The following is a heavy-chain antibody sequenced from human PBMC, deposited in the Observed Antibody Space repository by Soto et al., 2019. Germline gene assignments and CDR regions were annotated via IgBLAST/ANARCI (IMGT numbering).Heavy chain of an antibody. Sequence: QVQLQESGPGLMKPSETLSLTCIVSGASISSRSSYWGWIRQPPGKGLEWVGTFYSGSTYNNPSLKSRVTISVDTSKNQFSLKLSSVAAEDTAIYYCATTRGIAVGGSFDHWGQGTLVTVSS. CDR3: ATTRGIAVGGSFDH. J-gene: IGHJ5*02. CDR2: FYSGST. V-gene: IGHV4-39*01. CDR1: GASISSRSSY. D-gene: IGHD6-13*01.